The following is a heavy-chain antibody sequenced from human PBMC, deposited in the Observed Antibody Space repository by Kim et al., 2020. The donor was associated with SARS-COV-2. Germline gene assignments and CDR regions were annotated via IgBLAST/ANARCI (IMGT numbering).Heavy chain of an antibody. D-gene: IGHD3-22*01. Sequence: GGSLRLSCAASGFTFSSYAMSWVRQAPGKGLEWVSAISGSGGSTYYADSVKGRFTISRDNSKNTLYLQMNSLRAEDTAVYYCAKDRVDDSSGYYYLENWFDPWGQGTLVTVSS. CDR3: AKDRVDDSSGYYYLENWFDP. J-gene: IGHJ5*02. CDR2: ISGSGGST. CDR1: GFTFSSYA. V-gene: IGHV3-23*01.